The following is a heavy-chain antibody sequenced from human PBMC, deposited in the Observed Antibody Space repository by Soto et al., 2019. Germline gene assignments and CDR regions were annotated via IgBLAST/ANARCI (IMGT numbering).Heavy chain of an antibody. CDR3: ARAMTTVTMFDY. Sequence: SLRASSMASGYTFTSYAIHWVRPAPGQRLEWMGWINAGNGNTKYSQRFQGRVTITRDTSASTAYMELSSLRSEGTSVYYCARAMTTVTMFDYWGQGTLVPLAS. CDR2: INAGNGNT. D-gene: IGHD4-17*01. J-gene: IGHJ4*02. CDR1: GYTFTSYA. V-gene: IGHV1-3*01.